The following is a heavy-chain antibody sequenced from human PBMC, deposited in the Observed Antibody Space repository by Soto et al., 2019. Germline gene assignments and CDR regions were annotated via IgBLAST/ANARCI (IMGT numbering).Heavy chain of an antibody. J-gene: IGHJ3*01. CDR2: IRGSGDGT. CDR3: TRDPSGDYIGAFDF. D-gene: IGHD4-17*01. CDR1: KFIFSTYA. V-gene: IGHV3-23*01. Sequence: GGSLRLSCTTSKFIFSTYAMTWVRQAPGEGLEWVSSIRGSGDGTSYADSVRGRFTISRDNSKNTLYLRMNCLRVEDTAVYYCTRDPSGDYIGAFDFWGQGMLVTVSS.